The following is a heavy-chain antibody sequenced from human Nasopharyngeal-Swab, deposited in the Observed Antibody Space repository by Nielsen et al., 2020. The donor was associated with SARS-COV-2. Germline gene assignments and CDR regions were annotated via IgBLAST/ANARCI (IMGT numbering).Heavy chain of an antibody. V-gene: IGHV3-49*04. Sequence: GESLKISCAASGFTFSSYSMNWVRQAPGKGLEWVGFIRSKAYGGTTEYAASVKGRFAISRDDSKSIAYLQMNSLKTEDTAVYYCTRADFWSGYCDYWGQGTLVTVSS. J-gene: IGHJ4*02. D-gene: IGHD3-3*01. CDR3: TRADFWSGYCDY. CDR1: GFTFSSYS. CDR2: IRSKAYGGTT.